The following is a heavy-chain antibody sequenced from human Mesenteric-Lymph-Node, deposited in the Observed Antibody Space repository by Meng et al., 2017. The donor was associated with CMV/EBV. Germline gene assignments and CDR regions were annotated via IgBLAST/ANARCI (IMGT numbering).Heavy chain of an antibody. CDR1: GFTFSSYG. Sequence: GESLKISCAASGFTFSSYGMHWVRQAPGKGLEWVAFIRYDGSNKYYADSVKGRFTISRDNAKNTLFLQMNSLRAEDTAVYYCARAVEGYGDLYFDFWGQGTLVTVSS. J-gene: IGHJ4*02. D-gene: IGHD4-17*01. CDR2: IRYDGSNK. CDR3: ARAVEGYGDLYFDF. V-gene: IGHV3-30*02.